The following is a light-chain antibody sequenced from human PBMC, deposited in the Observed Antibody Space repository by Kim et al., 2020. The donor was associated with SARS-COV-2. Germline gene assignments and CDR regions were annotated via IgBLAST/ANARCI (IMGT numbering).Light chain of an antibody. CDR2: GAS. V-gene: IGKV3-11*01. J-gene: IGKJ5*01. CDR3: QQRSTT. Sequence: TLSLSLGESATLSCRASQSVSSYLAWYQQKPGQPPRLLIYGASNRATGIPARFSGSGSGTDFTLTISSLEPEDSAVYYCQQRSTTFGQGTRLEIK. CDR1: QSVSSY.